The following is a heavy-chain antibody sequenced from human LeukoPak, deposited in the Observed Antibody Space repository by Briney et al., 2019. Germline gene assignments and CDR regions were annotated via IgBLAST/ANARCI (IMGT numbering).Heavy chain of an antibody. Sequence: KAGGSLRLSCAASGFTFSSYSMNWVRQAPGKGLEWVSSISSSSSYIYYADSVKGRFTISRDNAKNSLYLQMNSLRAEDTAVYYCASNYDFWSGYYQGRDAFDIWGQGTMVTVSS. D-gene: IGHD3-3*01. CDR1: GFTFSSYS. CDR2: ISSSSSYI. V-gene: IGHV3-21*01. CDR3: ASNYDFWSGYYQGRDAFDI. J-gene: IGHJ3*02.